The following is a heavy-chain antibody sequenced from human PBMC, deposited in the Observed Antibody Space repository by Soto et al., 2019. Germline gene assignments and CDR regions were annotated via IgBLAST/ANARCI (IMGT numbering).Heavy chain of an antibody. CDR2: ISYDGSNK. D-gene: IGHD1-26*01. CDR1: GFTFSSYA. Sequence: QVQLVESGGGVVQPGRSLRLSCAASGFTFSSYAMHWVRQAPGKGLEWVAVISYDGSNKYYADSVKGRFTISRDNSKNPLYLQMNSLRAEDTAVYYCARPVGALDYWGQGTLVTVSS. CDR3: ARPVGALDY. J-gene: IGHJ4*02. V-gene: IGHV3-30-3*01.